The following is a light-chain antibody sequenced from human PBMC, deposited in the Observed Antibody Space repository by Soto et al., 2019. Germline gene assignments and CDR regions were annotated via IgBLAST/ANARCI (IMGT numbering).Light chain of an antibody. CDR2: AES. Sequence: DIQMTQSPSSVSASVGARVTITCRASQGISSWLAWYQQKPGQAPKLLIYAESSLQSGAPSRFSGSGSGTDFTIPISSLQPEDFATYFCHQANIFPPTFGGGTKVEIK. J-gene: IGKJ4*01. V-gene: IGKV1-12*01. CDR1: QGISSW. CDR3: HQANIFPPT.